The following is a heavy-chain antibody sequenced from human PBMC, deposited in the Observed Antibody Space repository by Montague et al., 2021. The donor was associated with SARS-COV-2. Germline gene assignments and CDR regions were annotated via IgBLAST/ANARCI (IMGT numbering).Heavy chain of an antibody. V-gene: IGHV4-39*01. Sequence: SETLSLTCTVSGGSISSPDYYWGWIRQPPGKGLEWIGSISYTGRTYYNPSLRSRVSISMDTSKNHFSLSLSSVTVADTAVYFCARQLPSYCTTNKCYPYDLDCWGQGALVTVSS. CDR1: GGSISSPDYY. J-gene: IGHJ4*02. CDR2: ISYTGRT. CDR3: ARQLPSYCTTNKCYPYDLDC. D-gene: IGHD2-8*01.